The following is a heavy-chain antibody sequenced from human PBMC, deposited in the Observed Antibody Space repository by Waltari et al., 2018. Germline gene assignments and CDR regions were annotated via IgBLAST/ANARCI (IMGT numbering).Heavy chain of an antibody. CDR2: INHSGST. V-gene: IGHV4-34*01. CDR3: ARGVHFDL. CDR1: GGSFSGYY. J-gene: IGHJ2*01. Sequence: QVQLQQWGAGLLKPSETLSLTCAVYGGSFSGYYWSWIRQPPGKGLEWIGEINHSGSTNYNPSLKSRVTISVDTSKNQFSLKLSSVTAADTAVYYCARGVHFDLWGRGTLVTVSS.